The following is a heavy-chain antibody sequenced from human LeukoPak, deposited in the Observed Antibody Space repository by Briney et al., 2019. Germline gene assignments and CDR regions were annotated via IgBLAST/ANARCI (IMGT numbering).Heavy chain of an antibody. CDR2: INPNSGGT. V-gene: IGHV1-2*04. J-gene: IGHJ4*02. CDR1: GYTFTSYG. Sequence: ASVKVSCKASGYTFTSYGISWVRQAPGQGLEWMGWINPNSGGTNYAQKFQGWVTMTRDTSISTAYMELSRLRSDDTAVYYCARVYGFFEAFDYWGQGTLVTVSS. CDR3: ARVYGFFEAFDY. D-gene: IGHD3-16*01.